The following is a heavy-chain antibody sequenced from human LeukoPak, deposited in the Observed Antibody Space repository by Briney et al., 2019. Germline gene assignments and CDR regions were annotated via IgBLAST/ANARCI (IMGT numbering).Heavy chain of an antibody. J-gene: IGHJ4*02. V-gene: IGHV5-10-1*01. CDR2: IDPSDSYT. CDR1: GYSFTTYW. Sequence: AGESLRISCKGSGYSFTTYWISWVRQMPGKGLERMGRIDPSDSYTNYSPSFQGHVTISADKSISTAYLQWSSLKASDTAMYYCARVGYCSSTSCYAYDYWGQGTLVTVSS. D-gene: IGHD2-2*03. CDR3: ARVGYCSSTSCYAYDY.